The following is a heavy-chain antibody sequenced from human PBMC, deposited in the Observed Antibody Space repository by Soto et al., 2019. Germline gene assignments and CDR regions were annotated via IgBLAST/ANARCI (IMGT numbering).Heavy chain of an antibody. Sequence: XTLSLRCVVSGGSVSNNNWWTWVLQRPGRCLEWIGLIHYSGRPLYTPSLRSRVTISVDTSKNQFSLNVKSGTAADTAVYFFARMTAGNSRHYLDYWGQGSLGTVS. CDR2: IHYSGRP. V-gene: IGHV4-4*01. CDR3: ARMTAGNSRHYLDY. CDR1: GGSVSNNNW. D-gene: IGHD6-13*01. J-gene: IGHJ4*02.